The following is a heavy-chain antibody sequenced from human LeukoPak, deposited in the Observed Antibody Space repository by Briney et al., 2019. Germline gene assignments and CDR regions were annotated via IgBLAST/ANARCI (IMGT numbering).Heavy chain of an antibody. D-gene: IGHD2-15*01. Sequence: ASVKVSCKASGGTFTSYYMHWVRQAPGQGLEWMGLINPSDGSTTYPQKFQGRVTMTRDMSTSTVYMELSSLRSEDTAVYYCSKRAYPRGLDMWGQGTMVTVSS. CDR2: INPSDGST. J-gene: IGHJ3*02. CDR1: GGTFTSYY. CDR3: SKRAYPRGLDM. V-gene: IGHV1-46*01.